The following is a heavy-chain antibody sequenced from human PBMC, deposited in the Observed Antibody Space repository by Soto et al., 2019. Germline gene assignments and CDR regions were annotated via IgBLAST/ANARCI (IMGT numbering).Heavy chain of an antibody. CDR3: ARVPADYGDYSAHFLDY. D-gene: IGHD4-17*01. Sequence: QVQLVQSGAEVKKPGASVKVSCKASGYTFTSYAMHWVRQAPGQRLEWMGWINAGNGNTKYSQKFQGRVTITRDTSAITAYMDVSSLRSEDTAVYYCARVPADYGDYSAHFLDYWGQGTLVTVSS. V-gene: IGHV1-3*01. J-gene: IGHJ4*02. CDR1: GYTFTSYA. CDR2: INAGNGNT.